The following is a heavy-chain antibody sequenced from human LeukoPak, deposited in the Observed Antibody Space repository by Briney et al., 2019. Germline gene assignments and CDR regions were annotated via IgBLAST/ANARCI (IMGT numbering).Heavy chain of an antibody. CDR2: IYHSGST. CDR1: GGSISSSSYY. Sequence: SETLSLTCTVSGGSISSSSYYWGWIRQPPGKGLEWIGYIYHSGSTYYNPSLKSRVTISVDRSKNQFSLKLSSVTAADTAVYYCASAAPTDDFWSGYPPDGMDVWGQGTTVTVSS. CDR3: ASAAPTDDFWSGYPPDGMDV. D-gene: IGHD3-3*01. J-gene: IGHJ6*02. V-gene: IGHV4-39*07.